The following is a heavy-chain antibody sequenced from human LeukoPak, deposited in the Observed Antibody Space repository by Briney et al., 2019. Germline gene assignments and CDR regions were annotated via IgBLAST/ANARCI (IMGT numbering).Heavy chain of an antibody. CDR1: GYTFTGYY. J-gene: IGHJ4*02. V-gene: IGHV1-2*06. CDR2: INPNSGGT. D-gene: IGHD3-10*01. Sequence: ASVTVSCTASGYTFTGYYMHWVRQAPGQGLEWMGRINPNSGGTNYAQKFQGRVTMTRDTSISTAYMELSRLRSDDTAVYYCARSYYYGSGSLDYWGQGTLVTVSS. CDR3: ARSYYYGSGSLDY.